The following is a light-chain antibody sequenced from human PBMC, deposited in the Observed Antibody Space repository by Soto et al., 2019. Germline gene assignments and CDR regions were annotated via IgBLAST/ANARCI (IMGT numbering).Light chain of an antibody. V-gene: IGLV2-14*03. CDR2: EVT. Sequence: QSLLTQPASVSGSPGQSLTISCTGTSSDVGGYNYVSWYQQHPGKAPKLLIYEVTNRPSGVSDRFSASKFGSTASLTISGLQADDEADYYCTSWTTNNIPYVFGTGTKVTAL. J-gene: IGLJ1*01. CDR1: SSDVGGYNY. CDR3: TSWTTNNIPYV.